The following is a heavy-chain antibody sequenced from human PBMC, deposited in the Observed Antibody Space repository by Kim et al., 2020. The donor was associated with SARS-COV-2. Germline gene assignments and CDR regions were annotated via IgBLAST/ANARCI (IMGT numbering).Heavy chain of an antibody. CDR2: GST. CDR3: ARGPPGTDY. D-gene: IGHD1-26*01. V-gene: IGHV4-4*07. J-gene: IGHJ4*02. Sequence: GSTNYNPSLKSRVTMSVDTSKNQFSLKLSSVTAADTAVYYCARGPPGTDYWGQGTLVTVSS.